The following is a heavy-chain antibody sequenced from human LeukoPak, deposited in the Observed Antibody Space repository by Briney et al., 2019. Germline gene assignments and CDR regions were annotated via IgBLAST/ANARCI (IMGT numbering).Heavy chain of an antibody. CDR3: ARHIVVVPAATPNWFDP. J-gene: IGHJ5*02. CDR1: GGSFSGYY. Sequence: PSETLSLTCAVYGGSFSGYYWSWIRQPPGKGLEWIGEINHSGSTNYNPSLKGRVTISVDTSKNQFSLKLSSVTAADTAVYYCARHIVVVPAATPNWFDPWGQGTLVTVSS. CDR2: INHSGST. V-gene: IGHV4-34*01. D-gene: IGHD2-2*01.